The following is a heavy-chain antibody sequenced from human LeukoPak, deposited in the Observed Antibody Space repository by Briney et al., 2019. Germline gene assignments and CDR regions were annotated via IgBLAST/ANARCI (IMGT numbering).Heavy chain of an antibody. V-gene: IGHV5-51*01. Sequence: GESLKISCKGSGYSFTSYWIGWVRQMPGKGLEWMGIIYPGDSGTRYSPSFQGQVTISADKSISTAYLQWSSLKASDTAMYYCARQGPEGDDFWSGYFYWGQGTLVTVSS. D-gene: IGHD3-3*01. CDR3: ARQGPEGDDFWSGYFY. CDR1: GYSFTSYW. J-gene: IGHJ4*02. CDR2: IYPGDSGT.